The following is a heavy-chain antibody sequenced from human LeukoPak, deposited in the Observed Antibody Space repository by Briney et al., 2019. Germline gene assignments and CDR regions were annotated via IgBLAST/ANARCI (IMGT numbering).Heavy chain of an antibody. V-gene: IGHV4-59*11. Sequence: PSETLSLTCTVSGGSISSHYWSWLRQPPGKGLEWIGYIYYSGSTNYNPSLKSRVTISVDTSKNQFSLKLSSVTAADTAVYYCGGQYYDFWSGYGYYYYYMDVWGKGTTVTVSS. CDR1: GGSISSHY. D-gene: IGHD3-3*01. CDR3: GGQYYDFWSGYGYYYYYMDV. J-gene: IGHJ6*03. CDR2: IYYSGST.